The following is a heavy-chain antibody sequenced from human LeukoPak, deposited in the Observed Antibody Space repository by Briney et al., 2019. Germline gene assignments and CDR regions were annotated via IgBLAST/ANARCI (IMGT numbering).Heavy chain of an antibody. CDR1: GGSISSYY. D-gene: IGHD3-22*01. CDR3: ARVKPYYYDSSGYYARTNAFDI. V-gene: IGHV4-59*01. Sequence: SETLSLTCTVSGGSISSYYWSWIRQPPGKGLEWIGYIYHSGSTNYNPSLKSRVTISVDTSKNQFSLKLRSVTAADTAVYYCARVKPYYYDSSGYYARTNAFDIWGQGTMVTVSS. CDR2: IYHSGST. J-gene: IGHJ3*02.